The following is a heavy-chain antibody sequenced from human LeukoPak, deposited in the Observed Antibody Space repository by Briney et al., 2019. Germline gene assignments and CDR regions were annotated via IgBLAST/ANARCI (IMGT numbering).Heavy chain of an antibody. CDR2: ISSSSSYI. V-gene: IGHV3-21*01. CDR1: GFTFSSYS. Sequence: KPGGSLRLSCAASGFTFSSYSMNWVRQAPGKGLEWVSSISSSSSYIYYADSVKGRFTISRDNANNSLYLQMNSLRAEDTAVYYCARHSGRIVSDAFDIWGQGTMVTVSS. J-gene: IGHJ3*02. D-gene: IGHD5-12*01. CDR3: ARHSGRIVSDAFDI.